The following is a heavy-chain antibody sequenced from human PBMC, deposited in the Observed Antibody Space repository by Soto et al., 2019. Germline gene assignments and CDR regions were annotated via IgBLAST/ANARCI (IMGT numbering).Heavy chain of an antibody. J-gene: IGHJ4*02. CDR1: GYTLIELS. CDR2: FDPEDGET. D-gene: IGHD3-10*01. V-gene: IGHV1-24*01. Sequence: ASVKVSCKVSGYTLIELSMHWVRQAPGKGLEWMGGFDPEDGETIYAQKFQGRVTMTEDTSTDTAYMELSSLRSEDTAVYYCATGLNYYGSGEGFDYWGQGTLVTVSS. CDR3: ATGLNYYGSGEGFDY.